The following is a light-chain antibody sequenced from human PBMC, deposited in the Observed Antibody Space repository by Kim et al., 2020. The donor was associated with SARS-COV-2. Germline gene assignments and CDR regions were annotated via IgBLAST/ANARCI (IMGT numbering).Light chain of an antibody. CDR1: ALPKQY. V-gene: IGLV3-25*03. CDR2: KDS. Sequence: SYELTQPPSVSVSPGQTASITCSGDALPKQYAYWYQQKPGQAPVLVIYKDSERPSGIPERFSGSSSGTTVTLTISGVQAEDEADYYCQSADSSGTWVFGG. CDR3: QSADSSGTWV. J-gene: IGLJ3*02.